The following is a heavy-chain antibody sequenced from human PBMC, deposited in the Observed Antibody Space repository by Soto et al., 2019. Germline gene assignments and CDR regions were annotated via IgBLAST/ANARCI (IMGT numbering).Heavy chain of an antibody. Sequence: SETLSLTCTVSGGSISSYYWSWIRQPPGKGLEWIGYIYYSGSTNYNPSLKSRVTISVDTSKNQFSLKLSSVTAADTAVYYCARVRSSGWYFPFDYWGQGTLVTAPQ. D-gene: IGHD6-19*01. J-gene: IGHJ4*02. CDR2: IYYSGST. CDR1: GGSISSYY. CDR3: ARVRSSGWYFPFDY. V-gene: IGHV4-59*01.